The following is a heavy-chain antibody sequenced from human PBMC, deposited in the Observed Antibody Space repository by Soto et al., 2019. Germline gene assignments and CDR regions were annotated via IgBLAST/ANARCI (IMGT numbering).Heavy chain of an antibody. D-gene: IGHD3-3*01. CDR2: INHSGST. CDR1: GGSFSGYY. Sequence: QVQLQQWGAGLLKPSETLSLTCAVYGGSFSGYYWSWIRQPPGKGLEWIGEINHSGSTNYNPSLKSRVNISVDTSKNQFSLKLSSVTAADTAVYYCARGAGGYDFWSGYAINWFDPWGQGTLVTVSS. J-gene: IGHJ5*02. CDR3: ARGAGGYDFWSGYAINWFDP. V-gene: IGHV4-34*01.